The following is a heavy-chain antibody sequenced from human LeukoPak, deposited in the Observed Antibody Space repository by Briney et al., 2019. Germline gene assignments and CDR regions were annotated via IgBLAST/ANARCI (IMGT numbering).Heavy chain of an antibody. CDR2: IYYSGGT. V-gene: IGHV4-61*01. J-gene: IGHJ6*03. CDR3: ARSVEGYCRGGSCYYYSYYMDV. Sequence: SETLSLTCAVSGGSISSSSYYWSWIRQPPGKGLEWIGYIYYSGGTNYNPSLKSRVTISVDTSKNQFSLKLSSVTAADTAVYYCARSVEGYCRGGSCYYYSYYMDVWGKGTTVTVSS. D-gene: IGHD2-15*01. CDR1: GGSISSSSYY.